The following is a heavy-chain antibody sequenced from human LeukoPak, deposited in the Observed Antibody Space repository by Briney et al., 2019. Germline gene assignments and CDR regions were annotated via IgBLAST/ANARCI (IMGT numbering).Heavy chain of an antibody. CDR2: INTNSGGT. CDR1: GYTFTRYY. Sequence: GASVKVSCTASGYTFTRYYMHGVRQSPGLGPEWMGWINTNSGGTNYAQKFHGRVTMTRDTSISTAYMELSRLRSDDTAVYYCARRPGGSYLFDYWRQGTLVSVSS. D-gene: IGHD1-26*01. V-gene: IGHV1-2*02. J-gene: IGHJ4*02. CDR3: ARRPGGSYLFDY.